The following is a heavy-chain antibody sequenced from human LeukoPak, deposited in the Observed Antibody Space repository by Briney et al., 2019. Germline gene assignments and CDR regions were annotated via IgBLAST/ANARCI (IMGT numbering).Heavy chain of an antibody. Sequence: GASVKVSCKASGYTFTGYYMHWVRQAPGKGLEWVSAISGSGANTHYADSVQGRLTISRDNSKNKLYLQMSSLRAEDTAIYYCARENDFDIWGQGTMVTVSS. V-gene: IGHV3-23*01. J-gene: IGHJ3*02. CDR3: ARENDFDI. CDR1: GYTFTGYY. CDR2: ISGSGANT.